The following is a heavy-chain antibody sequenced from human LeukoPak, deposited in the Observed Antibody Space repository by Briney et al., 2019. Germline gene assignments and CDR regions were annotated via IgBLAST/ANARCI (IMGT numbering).Heavy chain of an antibody. Sequence: GGSLRLSCAASGFIFSSYGMHWVRQAPGKGLEWVSAISGSGGSTYYADSVKGRFTISRDNSKNTLYLQMNSLRAEDTAVYYCARDTVYSWSEYFQYWGQGTLVTVSS. D-gene: IGHD1-26*01. J-gene: IGHJ1*01. CDR3: ARDTVYSWSEYFQY. V-gene: IGHV3-23*01. CDR1: GFIFSSYG. CDR2: ISGSGGST.